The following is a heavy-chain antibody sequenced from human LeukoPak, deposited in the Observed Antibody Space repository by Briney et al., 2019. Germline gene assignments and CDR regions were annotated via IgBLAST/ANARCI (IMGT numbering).Heavy chain of an antibody. J-gene: IGHJ4*02. CDR3: ARVGNSFDY. D-gene: IGHD1-7*01. Sequence: GGSLRLSCAASGFTVSSHYMSWVRQAPGKGLEWVSVIYFGGSTDYADFVKGRFTISRDNSKNTLYLQMNSLRAEDTALYYCARVGNSFDYWGQGTLVTVSS. CDR1: GFTVSSHY. CDR2: IYFGGST. V-gene: IGHV3-53*01.